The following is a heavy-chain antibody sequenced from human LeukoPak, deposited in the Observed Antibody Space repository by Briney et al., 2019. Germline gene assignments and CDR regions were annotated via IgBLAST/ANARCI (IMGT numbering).Heavy chain of an antibody. D-gene: IGHD3-22*01. Sequence: SETLSLTCAVSGYSISSGYYWGWIRPPPGKGLEWVGNIYHSGSTYYNPSLKSRVTISVDTSKNQFSLKLSSVTAADTAVYYCAGRLDYDSSGYRPQAFDIWGQGTMVTVSS. V-gene: IGHV4-38-2*01. CDR2: IYHSGST. J-gene: IGHJ3*02. CDR3: AGRLDYDSSGYRPQAFDI. CDR1: GYSISSGYY.